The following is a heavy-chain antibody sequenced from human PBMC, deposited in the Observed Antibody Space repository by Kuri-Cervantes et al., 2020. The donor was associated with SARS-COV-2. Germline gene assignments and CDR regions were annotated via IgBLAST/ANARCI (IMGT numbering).Heavy chain of an antibody. CDR2: ISAYNGVT. CDR1: GYTFTNYG. J-gene: IGHJ4*02. CDR3: ARDPCGIDCWRRLDY. D-gene: IGHD2-21*01. Sequence: GGSLRLSCKASGYTFTNYGINWVRQAPGQGLEWMGWISAYNGVTFFAHNFQGRVTMTVDASTSTAYMELRSLRSDDTAVYYCARDPCGIDCWRRLDYWGQGTLVTVS. V-gene: IGHV1-18*04.